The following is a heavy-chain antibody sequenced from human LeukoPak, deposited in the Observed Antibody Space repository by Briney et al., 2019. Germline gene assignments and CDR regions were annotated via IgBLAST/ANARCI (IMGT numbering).Heavy chain of an antibody. D-gene: IGHD3-3*01. V-gene: IGHV3-11*01. CDR3: ARDLEEGGFWSGYYPPTNWFDP. Sequence: PGGSLRLSCTASGFTFSDYYMSWIRQAPGKGLEWVSYISSSGSTIYYGDSVKGRFTMSRDNAKNSLYLQMNSLRAEDTAVYYCARDLEEGGFWSGYYPPTNWFDPWGQGTLVTVSS. CDR2: ISSSGSTI. J-gene: IGHJ5*02. CDR1: GFTFSDYY.